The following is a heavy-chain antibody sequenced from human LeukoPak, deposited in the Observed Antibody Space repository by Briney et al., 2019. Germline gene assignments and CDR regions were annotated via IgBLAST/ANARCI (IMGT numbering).Heavy chain of an antibody. CDR2: IYYSGST. CDR1: GGSISSYY. Sequence: SETLSLTCTVSGGSISSYYWSWIRQPPGKGLEWIGYIYYSGSTNYNPSLKSRVTISVDTSKNQFSLKLSSVTAADTAVYYCARLGTGDWFDPWGQGTLVTVSS. J-gene: IGHJ5*02. V-gene: IGHV4-59*01. CDR3: ARLGTGDWFDP. D-gene: IGHD1-14*01.